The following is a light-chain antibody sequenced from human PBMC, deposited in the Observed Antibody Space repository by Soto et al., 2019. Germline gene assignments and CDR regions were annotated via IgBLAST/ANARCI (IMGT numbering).Light chain of an antibody. CDR3: QQYNDWPPLT. V-gene: IGKV3-15*01. CDR2: DAS. J-gene: IGKJ4*01. CDR1: QSVSSH. Sequence: PDTLSVSPGERATLSCRASQSVSSHLAWYQQKPGQAPRLLIYDASTRATDIPARFSGSGSGTEFTLTISSLRSEDFAVSYCQQYNDWPPLTFGGGTKVEIK.